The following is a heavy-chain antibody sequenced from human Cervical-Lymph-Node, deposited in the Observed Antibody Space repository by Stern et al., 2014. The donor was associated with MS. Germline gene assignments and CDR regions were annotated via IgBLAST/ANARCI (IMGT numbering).Heavy chain of an antibody. V-gene: IGHV2-70*11. CDR1: GFSLSTNGKC. Sequence: ESGPALVKPTQTLTLTCTFSGFSLSTNGKCVSWIRQSPGKALEWLARIDWDDEKYYSTSLKTRLTISKDTSKNQVVLTIANMDPVDSATYYCAHGSTSCYWADYWGQGTLVTVSS. CDR3: AHGSTSCYWADY. D-gene: IGHD2-2*01. CDR2: IDWDDEK. J-gene: IGHJ4*02.